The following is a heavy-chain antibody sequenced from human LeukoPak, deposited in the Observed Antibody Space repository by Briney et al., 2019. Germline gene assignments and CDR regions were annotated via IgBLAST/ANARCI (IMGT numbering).Heavy chain of an antibody. CDR3: ARDRYCSSTSCYGGLVP. CDR2: IYYSGST. CDR1: GGSISSYH. V-gene: IGHV4-59*01. J-gene: IGHJ5*02. Sequence: PSETLSLTCTVSGGSISSYHWSWIRQPTGQGLEWIGYIYYSGSTNYNPSLKSRVTISVETSKNQFSLKLSSVTAADTAVYYCARDRYCSSTSCYGGLVPWGQGTLVTVSS. D-gene: IGHD2-2*01.